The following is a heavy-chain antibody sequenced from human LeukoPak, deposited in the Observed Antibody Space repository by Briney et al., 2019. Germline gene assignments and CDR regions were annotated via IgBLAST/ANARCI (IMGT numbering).Heavy chain of an antibody. CDR1: GGSITRGSYY. Sequence: PSETLSLTCAVSGGSITRGSYYWTWIRQPAGKALKWIGHVFTSGNTNYNPSLKGRVTISIETSKSQFSLKLSSVAAADTAVYYCARVLGDYYDSSGYSTPDYWGQGTLVTVSS. V-gene: IGHV4-61*09. CDR3: ARVLGDYYDSSGYSTPDY. CDR2: VFTSGNT. D-gene: IGHD3-22*01. J-gene: IGHJ4*02.